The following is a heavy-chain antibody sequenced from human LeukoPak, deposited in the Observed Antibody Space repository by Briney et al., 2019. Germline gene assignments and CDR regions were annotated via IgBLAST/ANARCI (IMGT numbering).Heavy chain of an antibody. Sequence: GGSLRLSCAASGFTFSSYWMHWVRQAPGKGLVWVSRINSDGSSSTYADSVKGRFTISRDNAKNTLYLQMNSLRAEDTAVYYCAGDSGYSSGWYDDHYYYSVDVWGQGTTVTVSS. V-gene: IGHV3-74*01. CDR2: INSDGSSS. D-gene: IGHD6-19*01. CDR1: GFTFSSYW. CDR3: AGDSGYSSGWYDDHYYYSVDV. J-gene: IGHJ6*02.